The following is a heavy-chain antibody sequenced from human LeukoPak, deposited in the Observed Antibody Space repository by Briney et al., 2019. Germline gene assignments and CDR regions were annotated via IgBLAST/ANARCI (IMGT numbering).Heavy chain of an antibody. CDR3: VAGYCSGTSCSTFFGMDV. J-gene: IGHJ6*02. D-gene: IGHD2-2*03. Sequence: SGGSLRLSGAAYGFTCSSYNMNWVRQAPGKGLEWVSSITSSSSIYYADSVKGRFTISRDNAKSSLYLQMNSLRAEDTAVYYCVAGYCSGTSCSTFFGMDVWGQGTTVTVSS. CDR1: GFTCSSYN. CDR2: ITSSSSI. V-gene: IGHV3-21*01.